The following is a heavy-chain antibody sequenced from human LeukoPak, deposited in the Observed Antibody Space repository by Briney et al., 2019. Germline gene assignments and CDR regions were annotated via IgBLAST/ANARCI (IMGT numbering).Heavy chain of an antibody. D-gene: IGHD4-17*01. Sequence: SVKVSCKASGGTFSSYAISWVRQAPGQGLEWMGGIIPIFGTANYAQKFQGRVTITTGESTSTAYMELSSLRSEDTAVYYCARALYDYGDLRLDSFDSWGQGTLVTVSS. V-gene: IGHV1-69*05. CDR3: ARALYDYGDLRLDSFDS. CDR2: IIPIFGTA. J-gene: IGHJ4*02. CDR1: GGTFSSYA.